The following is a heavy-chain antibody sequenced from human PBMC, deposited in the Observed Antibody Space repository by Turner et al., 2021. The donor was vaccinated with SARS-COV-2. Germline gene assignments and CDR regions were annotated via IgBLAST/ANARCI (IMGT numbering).Heavy chain of an antibody. CDR1: GGTFSSYA. D-gene: IGHD3-22*01. V-gene: IGHV1-69*01. CDR3: ARARGADNYYRSGQGIDP. Sequence: QVQLVQSGAEVKKPGSSVKVSCKASGGTFSSYAISWVRQAPGQGLEWMGGIIPILGTANYAQKFQGRVTITADESTRTAYMELSSLRSEDTAVYYCARARGADNYYRSGQGIDPWGQGTLVTVSS. J-gene: IGHJ5*02. CDR2: IIPILGTA.